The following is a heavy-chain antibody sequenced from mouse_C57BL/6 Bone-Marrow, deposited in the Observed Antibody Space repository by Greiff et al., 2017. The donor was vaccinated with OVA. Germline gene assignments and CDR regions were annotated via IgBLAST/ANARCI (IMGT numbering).Heavy chain of an antibody. CDR1: GYTFTDYE. V-gene: IGHV1-15*01. CDR2: IDPETGGT. J-gene: IGHJ4*01. Sequence: QVQLQQSGAELVRPGASVTLSCKASGYTFTDYEMHWVKQTPVHGLEWIGAIDPETGGTAYNQKFKGKAILTADKSSRTAYMELRSLTSEDSAVYYCTRCLMGYWGQGTSVTVSS. CDR3: TRCLMGY.